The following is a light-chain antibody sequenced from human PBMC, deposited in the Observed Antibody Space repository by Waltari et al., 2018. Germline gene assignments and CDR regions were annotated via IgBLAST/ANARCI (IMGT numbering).Light chain of an antibody. Sequence: DIVMTQSPDSLAVSLGERATINCTSSQSVFHTNKKNNLAWYQQKPGHPPKLLIYWASTRESGVPDRFSGSGSGTDFTLAISSLQAEDVAVYYCQQYYSAPNTFGQGTNVEIK. CDR3: QQYYSAPNT. V-gene: IGKV4-1*01. J-gene: IGKJ2*01. CDR2: WAS. CDR1: QSVFHTNKKNN.